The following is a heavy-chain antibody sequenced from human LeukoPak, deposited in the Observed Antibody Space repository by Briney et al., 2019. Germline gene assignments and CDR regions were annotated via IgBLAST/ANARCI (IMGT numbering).Heavy chain of an antibody. Sequence: VSVKVSCKASGYTFTGYYLHWLRQAPGQGLEWMGWIHPNSGGTNYAQKLQGRVTMTTDTSTSTVYMELSRLRSDDTAVYYCARSEVVVEGYFDYWGQGTLVTVSS. D-gene: IGHD2-15*01. J-gene: IGHJ4*02. CDR1: GYTFTGYY. CDR3: ARSEVVVEGYFDY. CDR2: IHPNSGGT. V-gene: IGHV1-2*02.